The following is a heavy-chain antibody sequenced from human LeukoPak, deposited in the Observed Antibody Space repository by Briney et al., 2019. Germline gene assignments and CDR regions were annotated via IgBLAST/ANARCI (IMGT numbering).Heavy chain of an antibody. V-gene: IGHV3-30*02. D-gene: IGHD2-2*01. Sequence: GGSLRLSCAASGFNFSSYGMHWVRQAPGKGLEWVAFIRYDGSNKYYADSVKGRFTISRDNSKNTLYLQMNSLRAEDTAVYYCAKDSWGYCSSTSCYDMDVWGKGTTVTVSS. J-gene: IGHJ6*03. CDR2: IRYDGSNK. CDR1: GFNFSSYG. CDR3: AKDSWGYCSSTSCYDMDV.